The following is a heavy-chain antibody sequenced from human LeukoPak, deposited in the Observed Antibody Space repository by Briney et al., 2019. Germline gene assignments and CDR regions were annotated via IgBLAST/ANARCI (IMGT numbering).Heavy chain of an antibody. CDR2: IYYSGST. J-gene: IGHJ4*02. D-gene: IGHD6-6*01. CDR1: GGSISSSSYY. V-gene: IGHV4-39*01. Sequence: LETLSLTCTVSGGSISSSSYYWGWIRQPPGKGLEWIGSIYYSGSTYYNPSLKSRVTISVDTSKNQFSLKLSSVTAADTAVYYCARLFSIAARQGTDYWGQGTLVTVSS. CDR3: ARLFSIAARQGTDY.